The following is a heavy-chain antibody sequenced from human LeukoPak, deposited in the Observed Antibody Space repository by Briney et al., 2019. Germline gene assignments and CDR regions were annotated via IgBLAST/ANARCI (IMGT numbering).Heavy chain of an antibody. V-gene: IGHV1-2*02. Sequence: GASVKVSCKASGYTFTDYYMHWVRQAPGQGLEGMGWINPNGGGTNYAQKFQGRVTMTRDTSISTAYMELRSLTSDDTALYYCALNGDTTSGGSFDPWGQGTLVTVSS. CDR3: ALNGDTTSGGSFDP. CDR2: INPNGGGT. J-gene: IGHJ5*02. D-gene: IGHD2-2*01. CDR1: GYTFTDYY.